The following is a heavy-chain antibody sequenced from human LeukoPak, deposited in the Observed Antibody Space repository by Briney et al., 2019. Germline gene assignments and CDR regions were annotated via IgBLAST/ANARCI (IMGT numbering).Heavy chain of an antibody. CDR1: GFTFDDYT. CDR3: AKDARDYDILTGETDFEGRYFDY. D-gene: IGHD3-9*01. J-gene: IGHJ4*02. V-gene: IGHV3-43*01. Sequence: SGGSLRLSCAASGFTFDDYTMHWVRQAPGKGLEWVSLISWDGGSTYYADSVKGRFTISRDNSKNSLYLQMNSLRTEDTALYYCAKDARDYDILTGETDFEGRYFDYWGQGTLVTVSS. CDR2: ISWDGGST.